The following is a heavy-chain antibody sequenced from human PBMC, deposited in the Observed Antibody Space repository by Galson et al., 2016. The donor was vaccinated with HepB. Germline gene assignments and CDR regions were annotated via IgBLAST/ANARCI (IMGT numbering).Heavy chain of an antibody. J-gene: IGHJ4*02. CDR2: ISGSGITT. V-gene: IGHV3-23*01. CDR1: GFTLSNYA. Sequence: SLRLSCEASGFTLSNYAMSWVRQAPGKGLEWVSDISGSGITTYYADNVKGRFTISRDNSKKTVYLQMSSLRAEDTAVYYRARLFGGYIDYWGQGTLVTVSS. CDR3: ARLFGGYIDY. D-gene: IGHD2-15*01.